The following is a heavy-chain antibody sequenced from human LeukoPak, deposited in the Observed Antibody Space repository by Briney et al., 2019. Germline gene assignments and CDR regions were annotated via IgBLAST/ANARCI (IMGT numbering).Heavy chain of an antibody. V-gene: IGHV3-7*01. D-gene: IGHD6-6*01. Sequence: KAGGSLRLSCAASGFTFSSYWMSWVRQAPGKGLEWVANIKQDGSEKYYVDSVKGRFTISRDNAKNSLHLQMNSLRAEDTAVYYCASYSSSSDYYYYYYMDVWGKGTTVTVSS. CDR1: GFTFSSYW. CDR3: ASYSSSSDYYYYYYMDV. J-gene: IGHJ6*03. CDR2: IKQDGSEK.